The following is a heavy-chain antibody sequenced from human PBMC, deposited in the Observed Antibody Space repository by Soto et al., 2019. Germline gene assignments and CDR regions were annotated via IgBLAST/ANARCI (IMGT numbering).Heavy chain of an antibody. CDR1: GGTFSSYA. Sequence: SVKVSCKASGGTFSSYAISWGREAPVQGLEWMGGIIPIFGTANYAQKFQGRVTITADRSTSTAYMELSSLRSEDTAVYYCARDPYYYDSSGDNDAFDIWGQGTMVTVSS. CDR3: ARDPYYYDSSGDNDAFDI. J-gene: IGHJ3*02. CDR2: IIPIFGTA. V-gene: IGHV1-69*06. D-gene: IGHD3-22*01.